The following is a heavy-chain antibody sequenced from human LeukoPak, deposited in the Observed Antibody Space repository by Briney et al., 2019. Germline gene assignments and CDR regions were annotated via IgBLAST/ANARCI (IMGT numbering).Heavy chain of an antibody. V-gene: IGHV1-2*02. CDR1: GYTFSGCY. CDR3: AKGKHSGTYSASDY. CDR2: INPNSGGT. D-gene: IGHD1-26*01. J-gene: IGHJ4*02. Sequence: ASVKVSCKASGYTFSGCYMHWVRQAPGQGLEWMGWINPNSGGTNYAQKFQGRVTMTRNTSISTAYMELSRLRPDDTAVYYCAKGKHSGTYSASDYWGQGTLVTVSS.